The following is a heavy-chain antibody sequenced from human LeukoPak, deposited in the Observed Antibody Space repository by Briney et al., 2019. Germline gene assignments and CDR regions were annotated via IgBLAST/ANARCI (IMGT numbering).Heavy chain of an antibody. CDR1: GFTFSSYW. D-gene: IGHD2-15*01. V-gene: IGHV3-7*01. CDR2: IKQDGSEK. J-gene: IGHJ5*02. Sequence: GGSLRLSCAASGFTFSSYWMSWVRRAPGKGLEWVANIKQDGSEKYYVDSVKGRFTISRDNAKNSLYLQMNSLRADDTAVYYCARDGCSGASCYSGNHWGQGTLVTVSS. CDR3: ARDGCSGASCYSGNH.